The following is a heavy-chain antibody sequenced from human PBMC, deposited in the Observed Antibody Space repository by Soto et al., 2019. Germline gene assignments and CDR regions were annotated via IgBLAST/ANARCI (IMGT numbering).Heavy chain of an antibody. CDR2: INPSGGST. V-gene: IGHV1-46*01. D-gene: IGHD2-2*01. CDR3: ARGAPIVLVPAAMSY. CDR1: GYTFTSYY. Sequence: GASVKVSCKASGYTFTSYYMHWVRQAPGQGLEWMGIINPSGGSTSYAQKFQGRVTMTRDTSTSTVYMELSSLRSEDTAVYYCARGAPIVLVPAAMSYWGQETLVTVSS. J-gene: IGHJ4*02.